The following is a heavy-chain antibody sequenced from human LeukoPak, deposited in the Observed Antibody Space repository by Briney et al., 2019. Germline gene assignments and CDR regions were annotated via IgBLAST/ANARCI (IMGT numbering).Heavy chain of an antibody. J-gene: IGHJ4*02. D-gene: IGHD3-10*01. CDR2: IYSGGST. V-gene: IGHV3-53*01. CDR3: ARLYGSGSYYNSYFDY. Sequence: PGVSLRLSCAASGFTVSSNYLSWVREAPGKGLEWVSDIYSGGSTYYADSVKGRFTISRDNSKNTLYLQMNSLRAEDTAVYYCARLYGSGSYYNSYFDYWGQGTLVTVSS. CDR1: GFTVSSNY.